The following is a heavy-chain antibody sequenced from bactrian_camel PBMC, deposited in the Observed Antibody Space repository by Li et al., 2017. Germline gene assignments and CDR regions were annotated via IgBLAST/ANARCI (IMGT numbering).Heavy chain of an antibody. CDR1: GFSFSSFI. Sequence: HVQLVESGGGLVQPGGSLRLSCLASGFSFSSFIMSWVRQTPGKGLEWVSKILSDGSRTSYADSVKGRFTISRDNARNTVYLQMNSLKSEDTALYYCASHTVVGGWSYWGQGTQVTVS. V-gene: IGHV3-2*01. CDR3: ASHTVVGGWSY. CDR2: ILSDGSRT. D-gene: IGHD6*01. J-gene: IGHJ4*01.